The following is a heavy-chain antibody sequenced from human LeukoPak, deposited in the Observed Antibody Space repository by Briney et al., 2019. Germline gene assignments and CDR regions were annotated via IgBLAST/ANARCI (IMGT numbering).Heavy chain of an antibody. J-gene: IGHJ4*02. CDR3: ARGHSSSWYYFDY. D-gene: IGHD6-13*01. V-gene: IGHV5-51*01. CDR2: IYPGDSDT. Sequence: GSLKISCKGSGYSFTSYWIGWVRQMPGKGLEWMGIIYPGDSDTRYSPSFQGQVTISADKSISTAYLQWSSLKASDTAMYYCARGHSSSWYYFDYWGQGTLVTVSS. CDR1: GYSFTSYW.